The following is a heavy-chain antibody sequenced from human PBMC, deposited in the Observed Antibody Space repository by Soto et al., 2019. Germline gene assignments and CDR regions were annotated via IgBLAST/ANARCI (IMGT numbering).Heavy chain of an antibody. D-gene: IGHD3-16*01. Sequence: ASVKVSCKASGYTFTVYYMHWVRQAPGQRLEWVGWINPNSGDTKYAQKFQGRVAMTRDTSISSAYMELSRLRSDDTAVYFCARDRGAGYYGMDVWGQGTTVTVSS. CDR3: ARDRGAGYYGMDV. CDR2: INPNSGDT. V-gene: IGHV1-2*02. J-gene: IGHJ6*02. CDR1: GYTFTVYY.